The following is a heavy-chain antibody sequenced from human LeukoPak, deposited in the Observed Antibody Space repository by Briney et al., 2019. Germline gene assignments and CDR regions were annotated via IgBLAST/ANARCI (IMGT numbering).Heavy chain of an antibody. J-gene: IGHJ4*02. Sequence: GGSLRLSCAASGFTFSSYGMHSVRQAPGKGLEWVAFIRYDGSNKYYADSVKGRFTISRDNSKNTLYLQMNSLRAEDTAVYYCAKDYYDFWSGYYPDYWGQGTLVTVSS. CDR3: AKDYYDFWSGYYPDY. CDR2: IRYDGSNK. V-gene: IGHV3-30*02. D-gene: IGHD3-3*01. CDR1: GFTFSSYG.